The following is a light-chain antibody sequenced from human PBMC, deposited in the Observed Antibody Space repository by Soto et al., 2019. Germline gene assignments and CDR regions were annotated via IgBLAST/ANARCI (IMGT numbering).Light chain of an antibody. CDR2: HVT. CDR3: CSLTTSHSYV. Sequence: QSLLTHPASVSGSPGQSITISCTGTSRDIGHDDYVSWYQQHPGKAPKLMIYHVTYWPSGVSNRYSGSKSGNSASLTISGLQADDEADYYCCSLTTSHSYVFGSRTKVTVL. V-gene: IGLV2-14*03. CDR1: SRDIGHDDY. J-gene: IGLJ1*01.